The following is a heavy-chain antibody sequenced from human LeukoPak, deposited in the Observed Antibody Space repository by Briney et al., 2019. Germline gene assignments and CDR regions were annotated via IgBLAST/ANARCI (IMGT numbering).Heavy chain of an antibody. CDR2: IRYDGSNK. D-gene: IGHD3-10*01. CDR3: AKDTLRFGELSGAFDI. V-gene: IGHV3-30*02. CDR1: GFTFSSYA. J-gene: IGHJ3*02. Sequence: PGRSLRLSCAASGFTFSSYAMHWVRQAPGKGLEWVAFIRYDGSNKYYADSVKGRFTISRDNSKNTLYLQMNSPRAEDTAVYYCAKDTLRFGELSGAFDIWGQGTMVTVSS.